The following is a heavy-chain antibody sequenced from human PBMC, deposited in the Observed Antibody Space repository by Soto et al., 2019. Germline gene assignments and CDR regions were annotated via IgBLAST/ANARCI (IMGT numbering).Heavy chain of an antibody. D-gene: IGHD1-26*01. CDR1: GYAFTSYD. CDR2: MNPNSGNT. V-gene: IGHV1-8*01. Sequence: QVQLVQSGAEVERPGASVNVSCKASGYAFTSYDINWVRQATGQGLEWMGWMNPNSGNTGYAQKFQGRVTMTSNTSISTAYMELSSLRSEDTAVYYCARESVGWFDPWGQGTLVTVSS. CDR3: ARESVGWFDP. J-gene: IGHJ5*02.